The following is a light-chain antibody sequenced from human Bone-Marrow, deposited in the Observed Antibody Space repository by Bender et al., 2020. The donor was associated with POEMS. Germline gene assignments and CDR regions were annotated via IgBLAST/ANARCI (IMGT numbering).Light chain of an antibody. V-gene: IGLV1-44*01. CDR1: SSNIGTNP. CDR3: AAWEDSLNGWV. CDR2: INT. Sequence: QSVLTPPPSASGTPGQRVTISCSGSSSNIGTNPVNWYQHLPGTAPKLLIYINTQRPSGVPDRFSGSKSGTSASLAISGLQSEDEADYYCAAWEDSLNGWVFGGGTKLTVL. J-gene: IGLJ3*02.